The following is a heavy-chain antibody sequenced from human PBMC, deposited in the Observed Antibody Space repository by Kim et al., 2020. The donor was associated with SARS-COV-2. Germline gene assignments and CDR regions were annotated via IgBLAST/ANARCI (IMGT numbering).Heavy chain of an antibody. D-gene: IGHD3-22*01. Sequence: SETLSLTCTVSSASFCEFYWSWIRQAPGGGLEWVAYIHHKGTTNYNPSLKGRVAVSVDTSTEQFSLNLMSLTTADTAVYYCVSKRADSSGFIDSWGQGTLVTVSS. CDR1: SASFCEFY. CDR2: IHHKGTT. V-gene: IGHV4-59*01. J-gene: IGHJ4*02. CDR3: VSKRADSSGFIDS.